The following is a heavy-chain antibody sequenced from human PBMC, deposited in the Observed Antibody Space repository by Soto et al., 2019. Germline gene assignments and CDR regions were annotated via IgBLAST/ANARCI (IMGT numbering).Heavy chain of an antibody. CDR1: GGSISSSSYY. Sequence: PSETLSLTCTVSGGSISSSSYYWGWIRQPPGKGLEWIGSIYYSGSTYHNPSLKSRVTISVDTSKNQFSLKLSSVTAADTAVYYCARLFRYYYGSGSYYNPPYYYYMDFWGKGTTVTVSS. CDR2: IYYSGST. CDR3: ARLFRYYYGSGSYYNPPYYYYMDF. V-gene: IGHV4-39*01. J-gene: IGHJ6*03. D-gene: IGHD3-10*01.